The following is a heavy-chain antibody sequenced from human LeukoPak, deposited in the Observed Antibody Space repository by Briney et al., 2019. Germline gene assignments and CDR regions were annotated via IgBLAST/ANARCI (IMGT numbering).Heavy chain of an antibody. J-gene: IGHJ4*02. CDR1: GYTFTSYY. V-gene: IGHV1-46*01. CDR2: INPSGGST. Sequence: GASVKVSCKASGYTFTSYYMHWVRQAPGQGLEWMGIINPSGGSTSYAQKFQGRVTMTRDVSTSTVYMELSSLRSEDTAVYYCARDDSSGYPFDYWGQGTLVTVSS. D-gene: IGHD3-22*01. CDR3: ARDDSSGYPFDY.